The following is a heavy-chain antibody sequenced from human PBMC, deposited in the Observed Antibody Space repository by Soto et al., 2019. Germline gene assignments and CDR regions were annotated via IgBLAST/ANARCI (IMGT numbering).Heavy chain of an antibody. Sequence: SETLSLTCTVSGGSISSYYWSWIRQPPGKGLEWIGYIYYSGSTNYNPSLKSRVTISVDTSKNQFSLKLSSVTAADTAVYYCAVWFGELKTSGFDYWGQGTLVTVS. J-gene: IGHJ4*02. V-gene: IGHV4-59*01. CDR3: AVWFGELKTSGFDY. CDR1: GGSISSYY. CDR2: IYYSGST. D-gene: IGHD3-10*01.